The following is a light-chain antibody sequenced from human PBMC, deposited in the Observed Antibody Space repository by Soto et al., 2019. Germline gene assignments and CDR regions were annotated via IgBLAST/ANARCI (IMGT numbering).Light chain of an antibody. Sequence: DIQMTQSPSTLSGSVGDRVTITCRASQNINSWLAWYQQKPGKAPNLLIYDASTLESGVPSRFSGSGSGTEFTLTISSLQPEDFATYYCQQFHSFSRTFGQGTKVDIK. CDR1: QNINSW. CDR2: DAS. CDR3: QQFHSFSRT. J-gene: IGKJ1*01. V-gene: IGKV1-5*01.